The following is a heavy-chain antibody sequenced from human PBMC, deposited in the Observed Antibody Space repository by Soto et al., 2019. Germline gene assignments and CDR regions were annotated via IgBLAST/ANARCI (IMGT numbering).Heavy chain of an antibody. CDR2: ITGIDGRT. CDR3: AKDRGPYCSGGICYPPSWFDP. CDR1: GFTFGNYA. V-gene: IGHV3-23*01. Sequence: LRLSCVGSGFTFGNYAMSWVRQAPGKGLEWVSSITGIDGRTYYADSVRGRFTISRDNPKNTLYLQMNNLRAEDTAMFYCAKDRGPYCSGGICYPPSWFDPWGQGTQVAVSS. J-gene: IGHJ5*02. D-gene: IGHD2-15*01.